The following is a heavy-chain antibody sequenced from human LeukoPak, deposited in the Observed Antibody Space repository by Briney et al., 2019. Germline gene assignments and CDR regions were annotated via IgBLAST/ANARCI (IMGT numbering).Heavy chain of an antibody. D-gene: IGHD6-13*01. CDR1: GFTFSSYW. J-gene: IGHJ6*03. CDR2: IQREGSEE. CDR3: ARGGYRYIDV. V-gene: IGHV3-7*04. Sequence: GGSLRLSCAASGFTFSSYWMSWVRQAPGRGLEWVASIQREGSEEHYVDSVKGRFTISRDNAKNSLYPQMNSLRAEDTAVYYCARGGYRYIDVWGKGTTVTVSS.